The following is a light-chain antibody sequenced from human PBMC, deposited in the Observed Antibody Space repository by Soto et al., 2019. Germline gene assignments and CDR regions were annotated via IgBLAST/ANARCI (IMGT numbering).Light chain of an antibody. CDR1: SSDVGSYNL. Sequence: QSVLTQPASVSGSHGQSITISCTGTSSDVGSYNLVSWYQQHPGKAPKLMIYEGSKRPSGVPNRFSGSKSGNTASLTISGLQAEDEADYYCCSYAGEGVFGTGTKVTVL. V-gene: IGLV2-23*01. CDR2: EGS. J-gene: IGLJ1*01. CDR3: CSYAGEGV.